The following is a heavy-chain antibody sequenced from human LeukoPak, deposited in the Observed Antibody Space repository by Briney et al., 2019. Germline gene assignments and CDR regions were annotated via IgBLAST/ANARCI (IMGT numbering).Heavy chain of an antibody. CDR2: IIPIFGTA. Sequence: SVTVSCKASGGTFSSYAISWVRQAPGQGLEWMGGIIPIFGTANYAQKFQGRVTITADESTSTAYMELSSLRSEDTAVYYCARGIVVVPAVPRGAFDIWGQGTMVTVSS. J-gene: IGHJ3*02. V-gene: IGHV1-69*13. D-gene: IGHD2-2*01. CDR1: GGTFSSYA. CDR3: ARGIVVVPAVPRGAFDI.